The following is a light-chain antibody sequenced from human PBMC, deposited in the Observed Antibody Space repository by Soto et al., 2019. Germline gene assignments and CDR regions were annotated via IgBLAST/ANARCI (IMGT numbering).Light chain of an antibody. CDR2: TAS. CDR3: QQSYSTPWT. J-gene: IGKJ1*01. V-gene: IGKV1-39*01. Sequence: DIQMTQSPSSLSASVGERVTITCRASQSISIYLNWYQQKPGKAPNLLIYTASNLQSGVPSRFSGSGSGTDFTLTISSLQPEDFASYYCQQSYSTPWTFGQGTKVEIK. CDR1: QSISIY.